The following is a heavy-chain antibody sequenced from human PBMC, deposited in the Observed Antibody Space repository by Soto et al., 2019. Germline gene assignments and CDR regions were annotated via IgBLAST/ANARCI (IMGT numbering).Heavy chain of an antibody. J-gene: IGHJ6*02. CDR3: ARDWSLTPRNIYYYYGMDV. CDR2: IWYDGSNK. CDR1: GFTFSSYG. D-gene: IGHD3-3*01. Sequence: RRLSCAASGFTFSSYGMHWVRQAPGKGLEWVAVIWYDGSNKYYADSVKGRFTISRDNSKNTLYLQMNSLRAEDTAVYYCARDWSLTPRNIYYYYGMDVWGQGTRVTFSS. V-gene: IGHV3-33*01.